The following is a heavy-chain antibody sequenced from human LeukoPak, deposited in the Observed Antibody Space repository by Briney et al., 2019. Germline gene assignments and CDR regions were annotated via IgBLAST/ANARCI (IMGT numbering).Heavy chain of an antibody. Sequence: PSETLSLTCAVYGGSFSGDYWSWIRQPPGEGLEWSGEINHSGSTNYNPYPKSRATISVDTSKNQFYLNLSSWTAADTAVYYWARLRSSGQRYYYYYYMDVWGKGTTVTISS. CDR1: GGSFSGDY. V-gene: IGHV4-34*01. CDR3: ARLRSSGQRYYYYYYMDV. D-gene: IGHD6-19*01. CDR2: INHSGST. J-gene: IGHJ6*03.